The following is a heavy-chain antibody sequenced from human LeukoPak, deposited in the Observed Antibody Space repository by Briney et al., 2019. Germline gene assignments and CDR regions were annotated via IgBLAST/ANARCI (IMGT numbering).Heavy chain of an antibody. Sequence: PGGSLRLSCAASGFTFSSYWMNWARQAPGKGLEWVSLIYSGGSTFYADSVRGRFTISRDTLKNVLFLEMNSLRAEDTAVYYCARDRRDWGQGTLVTVSS. V-gene: IGHV3-53*01. CDR3: ARDRRD. J-gene: IGHJ4*02. CDR1: GFTFSSYW. CDR2: IYSGGST.